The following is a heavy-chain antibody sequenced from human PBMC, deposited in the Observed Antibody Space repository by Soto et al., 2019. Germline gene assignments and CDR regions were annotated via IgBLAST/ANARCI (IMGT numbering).Heavy chain of an antibody. CDR3: AREPPEIFGVVNWFDP. V-gene: IGHV4-34*01. CDR1: GGSFSGYY. J-gene: IGHJ5*02. D-gene: IGHD3-3*01. Sequence: SETLSLTCAVYGGSFSGYYWSWIRQPPGKGLEWIGEINHSGSTNYNPSLKSRVTISVDTSKNQFSLKLSSVTAADTAVYYCAREPPEIFGVVNWFDPWGQGTLVTSPQ. CDR2: INHSGST.